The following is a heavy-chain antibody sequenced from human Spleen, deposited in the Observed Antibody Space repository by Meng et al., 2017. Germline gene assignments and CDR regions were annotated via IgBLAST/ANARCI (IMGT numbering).Heavy chain of an antibody. Sequence: QVQFVQSGAEVKKPGASVKISCKASGYTFTNNAIQWVRQAPGQRLEWMGWINAGNGYTKYSERFQDRISISRDTSATTAYMELSRLRSEDTGVYYCARGTPGRRYADYWGQGTLVTVSS. CDR3: ARGTPGRRYADY. CDR1: GYTFTNNA. CDR2: INAGNGYT. V-gene: IGHV1-3*01. D-gene: IGHD3-10*01. J-gene: IGHJ4*02.